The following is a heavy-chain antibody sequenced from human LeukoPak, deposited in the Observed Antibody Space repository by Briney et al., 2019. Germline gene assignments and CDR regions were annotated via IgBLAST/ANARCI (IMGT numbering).Heavy chain of an antibody. J-gene: IGHJ4*02. Sequence: PGRSLRLSCAASGFTFSSYAMHWVRQAPGKGLEWVSYISSSGSTIYYADSVKGRFTISRDNAKNALYLQMSSLRAEDTAVYYCARDNYDSSTPYYFDYWGQGTLVTVSS. D-gene: IGHD3-22*01. CDR2: ISSSGSTI. CDR1: GFTFSSYA. CDR3: ARDNYDSSTPYYFDY. V-gene: IGHV3-48*03.